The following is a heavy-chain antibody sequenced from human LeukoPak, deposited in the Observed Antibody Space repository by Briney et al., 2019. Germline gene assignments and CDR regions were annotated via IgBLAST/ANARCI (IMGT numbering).Heavy chain of an antibody. Sequence: GGSLRLSCAASGFTFSSYGMHWVRQAPGKGLEWVAFIRYDGSNKYYADSVKGRFTISRDNSKNTLYLQMNSLRAEDTAVYCCAKGILRYGDYPNWGQGTLVTVSS. CDR3: AKGILRYGDYPN. CDR2: IRYDGSNK. CDR1: GFTFSSYG. V-gene: IGHV3-30*02. J-gene: IGHJ4*02. D-gene: IGHD4-17*01.